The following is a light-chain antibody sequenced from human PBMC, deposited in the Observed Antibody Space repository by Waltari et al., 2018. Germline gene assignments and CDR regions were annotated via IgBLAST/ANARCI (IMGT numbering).Light chain of an antibody. V-gene: IGKV1-39*01. CDR1: QSIGTY. CDR3: QQSYTTPRT. CDR2: AAS. J-gene: IGKJ1*01. Sequence: DIQMTQSPSSLSASVRDRVTITCRASQSIGTYLNWYQHKPGRAPELLIYAASTLQGGVPSRFSGSGSETHFTLAISSLQREDFATYYCQQSYTTPRTFGQGTKVEIK.